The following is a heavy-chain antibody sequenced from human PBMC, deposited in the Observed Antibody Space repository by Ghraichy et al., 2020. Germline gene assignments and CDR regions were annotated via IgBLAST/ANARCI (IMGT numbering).Heavy chain of an antibody. Sequence: GGSLRLSCAASGFTFSSYGMHWVRQAPGKGLEWVAVIWYDGSNKYYADSVKGRFTISRDNSKNTLYLQMNSLRAEDTAVYYCARTPRYCTNGVCYGGGMDVWGQGTTVTVSS. CDR2: IWYDGSNK. CDR3: ARTPRYCTNGVCYGGGMDV. D-gene: IGHD2-8*01. CDR1: GFTFSSYG. J-gene: IGHJ6*02. V-gene: IGHV3-33*01.